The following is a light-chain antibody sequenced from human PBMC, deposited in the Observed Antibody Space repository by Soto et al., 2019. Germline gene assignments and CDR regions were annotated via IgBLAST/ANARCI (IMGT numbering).Light chain of an antibody. V-gene: IGKV3D-15*01. Sequence: EIVLTQSPVTLSLSPGERGTLSCRASQSVSSNLAWYQQKPGQAPRLLIFDASTRATGIPARFSGSGSDTEFTLTINSLQSEDFAVYYCQQDNNWPLTFGGGTKVDIK. CDR3: QQDNNWPLT. J-gene: IGKJ4*01. CDR2: DAS. CDR1: QSVSSN.